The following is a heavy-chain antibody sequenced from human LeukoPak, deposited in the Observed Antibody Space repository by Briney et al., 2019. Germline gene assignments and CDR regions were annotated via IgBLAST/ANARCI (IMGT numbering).Heavy chain of an antibody. V-gene: IGHV1-8*01. D-gene: IGHD5-18*01. CDR1: GYTFTSYD. CDR3: ATWMVSRDH. CDR2: MNPNSGNT. J-gene: IGHJ4*02. Sequence: ASVKVSCKASGYTFTSYDINWVRQATGQGLEWMGWMNPNSGNTGYAQKFQGRVTMTEDTSTDTAYMELSSLRSEDTAVYYCATWMVSRDHWGQGTLVTVSS.